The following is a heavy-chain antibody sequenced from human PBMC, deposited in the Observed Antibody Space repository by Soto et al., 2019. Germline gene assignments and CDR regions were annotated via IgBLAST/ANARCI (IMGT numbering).Heavy chain of an antibody. CDR2: ISAYNGNT. V-gene: IGHV1-18*01. CDR1: GYTFSSYG. Sequence: QVQLVQSGAEVKKPGASVKVSCKASGYTFSSYGISWVRQAPGQGLEWMGWISAYNGNTNYAQKLQGRVTMTTDTSTSTAYMDLRRLRSDDTAIYYCARAKGDGSGSYYGYWGQGTLVTVSS. CDR3: ARAKGDGSGSYYGY. J-gene: IGHJ4*02. D-gene: IGHD3-10*01.